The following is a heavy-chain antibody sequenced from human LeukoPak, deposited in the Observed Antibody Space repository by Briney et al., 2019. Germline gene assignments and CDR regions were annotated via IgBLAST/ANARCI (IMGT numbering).Heavy chain of an antibody. Sequence: SAVNVSCKASGGTFSSYAISWVREAPGQGLEWVGGIIPIFGTANYAQKFQGRVTITTDESTSTAYMELSSLRSEDTAVYYCARTVLTGGSPYYFDYWGQGTLVTVSS. J-gene: IGHJ4*02. V-gene: IGHV1-69*05. D-gene: IGHD7-27*01. CDR1: GGTFSSYA. CDR3: ARTVLTGGSPYYFDY. CDR2: IIPIFGTA.